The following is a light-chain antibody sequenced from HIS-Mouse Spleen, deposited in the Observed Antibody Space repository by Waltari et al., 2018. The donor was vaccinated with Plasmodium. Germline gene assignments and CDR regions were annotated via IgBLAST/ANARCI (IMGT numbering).Light chain of an antibody. J-gene: IGLJ2*01. Sequence: QSALTQPASVSGSPGQAITSSCTGPSSDVVGYNDVSWYQQHPGKAPKLMIYDVSNRPSGVSNRFSGSKSGNTASLTISGLQAEDEADYYCSSYTSSSTVVFGGGTKLTVL. CDR3: SSYTSSSTVV. CDR1: SSDVVGYND. V-gene: IGLV2-14*03. CDR2: DVS.